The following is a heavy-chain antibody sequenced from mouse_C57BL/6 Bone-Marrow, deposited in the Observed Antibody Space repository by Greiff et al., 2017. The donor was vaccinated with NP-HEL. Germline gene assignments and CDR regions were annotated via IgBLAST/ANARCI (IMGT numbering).Heavy chain of an antibody. D-gene: IGHD1-1*01. CDR3: ARSYGSSWAWIAY. CDR2: IRNKANGYTT. J-gene: IGHJ3*01. V-gene: IGHV7-3*01. CDR1: GFTFTDYY. Sequence: EVNVVESGGGLVQPGGSLSLSCAASGFTFTDYYMSWVRQPPGKALEWLGFIRNKANGYTTEYSASVKGRFTISRDNSQSILYLQMNALRAEDSATYYCARSYGSSWAWIAYWGQGTLVTVSA.